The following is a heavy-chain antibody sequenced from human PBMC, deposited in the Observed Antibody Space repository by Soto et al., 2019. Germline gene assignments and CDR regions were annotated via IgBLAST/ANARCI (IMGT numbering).Heavy chain of an antibody. D-gene: IGHD2-2*01. CDR1: GGSINSHY. V-gene: IGHV4-59*08. J-gene: IGHJ4*02. CDR3: TRQGLSLFDY. CDR2: IHYSGTT. Sequence: ETLSLTCSVSGGSINSHYWSWIRQPPGKGLEWIGYIHYSGTTNYNPSLKSRVTISVDTSKSQFSLKLSSVTAADTAVYYCTRQGLSLFDYWGQGTLVTVPQ.